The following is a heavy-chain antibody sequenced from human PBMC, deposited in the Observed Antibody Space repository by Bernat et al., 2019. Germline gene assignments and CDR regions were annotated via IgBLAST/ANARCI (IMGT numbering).Heavy chain of an antibody. CDR3: ARDGNYYGSGSYHIYYYYGMDV. Sequence: QVQLVESGGGVVQPVRSLRLSCAASGFTFSSYGMHWVRQAPGKGLEWVAVIWYDGSNKYYADSVKGRFTISRDNSKNTLYLQMNSLRAEDTAVYYCARDGNYYGSGSYHIYYYYGMDVWGQGTTVTVSS. CDR1: GFTFSSYG. V-gene: IGHV3-33*01. D-gene: IGHD3-10*01. J-gene: IGHJ6*02. CDR2: IWYDGSNK.